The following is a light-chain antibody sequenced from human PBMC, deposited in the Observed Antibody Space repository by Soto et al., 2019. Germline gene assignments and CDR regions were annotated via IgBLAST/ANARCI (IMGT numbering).Light chain of an antibody. Sequence: QSVLTQPPSASGTPGQRVTISCSGSSSNIGSNYVYWYQQLPGTAPKLLIYRNNQRPSGVPDRFSGSKSGTSASLAISGLRSEDEADYYCAAWDDRLSRPDVVFGGGTTLTVL. CDR2: RNN. V-gene: IGLV1-47*01. J-gene: IGLJ2*01. CDR1: SSNIGSNY. CDR3: AAWDDRLSRPDVV.